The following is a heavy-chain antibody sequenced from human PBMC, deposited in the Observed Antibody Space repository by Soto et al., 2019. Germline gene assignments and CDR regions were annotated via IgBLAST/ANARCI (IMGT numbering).Heavy chain of an antibody. D-gene: IGHD2-15*01. V-gene: IGHV3-23*01. CDR1: GFTFSSYA. J-gene: IGHJ6*02. Sequence: GSLRLSCAASGFTFSSYAMSWVRQAPGKGLEWVSAISGSGGSTYYADSVKGRFTISRDNSKNTLYLQMNSLRAEDTAVYYCAKEGYCSGGSCPENYYGMDVWGQGTTVTVSS. CDR2: ISGSGGST. CDR3: AKEGYCSGGSCPENYYGMDV.